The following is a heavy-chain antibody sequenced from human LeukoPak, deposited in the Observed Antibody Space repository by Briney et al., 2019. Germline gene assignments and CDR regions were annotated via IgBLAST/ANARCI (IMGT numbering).Heavy chain of an antibody. CDR3: ARDPRDDYMPVHYMDV. J-gene: IGHJ6*03. V-gene: IGHV4-59*01. D-gene: IGHD5-24*01. CDR2: IHYSGST. CDR1: GGSISSYY. Sequence: SETLSLTCIVSGGSISSYYWSWIRQAPGKGLEWIGSIHYSGSTNYNPSLKSRVTISVDTSKNQFSLKLSSVTAADTAVYYCARDPRDDYMPVHYMDVWGKGTTVTVSS.